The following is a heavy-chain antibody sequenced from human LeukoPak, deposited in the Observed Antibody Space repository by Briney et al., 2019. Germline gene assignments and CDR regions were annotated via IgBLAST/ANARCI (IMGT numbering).Heavy chain of an antibody. CDR2: IYYSGST. Sequence: SETLSLTCTISSGAMSTYYWSWIRQPPGKGLEWIGYIYYSGSTSYNPSLKSRVTISIDTSKNQFSLRLNSVTVADTAVYFCARGLFSTRRESDYWGQGTLVTVSS. J-gene: IGHJ4*02. V-gene: IGHV4-59*01. D-gene: IGHD2-2*01. CDR3: ARGLFSTRRESDY. CDR1: SGAMSTYY.